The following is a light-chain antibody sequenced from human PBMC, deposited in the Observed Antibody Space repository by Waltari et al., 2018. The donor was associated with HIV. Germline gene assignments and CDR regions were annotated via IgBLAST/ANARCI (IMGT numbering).Light chain of an antibody. J-gene: IGKJ4*01. V-gene: IGKV1-13*02. CDR1: QDINNT. CDR3: QQFNSYPQT. Sequence: AIQLTQSPSSLSASVGDRVTITCRASQDINNTFAWYQQRPGKPPNLLIYDASTLQSGVPATFSGSGSGTDFTLTISSLRPGDFATYYCQQFNSYPQTFGGGTKVEI. CDR2: DAS.